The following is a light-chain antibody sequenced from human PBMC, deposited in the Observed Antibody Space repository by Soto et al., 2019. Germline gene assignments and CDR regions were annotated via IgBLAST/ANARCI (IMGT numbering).Light chain of an antibody. Sequence: DFVMTQAPDSLAVSLGERATINCKSSQSGLYNSTNQNHLGWFQQKPGHPPKLLIYGASFRPSGVPDRFSGSGSGTDVTLTISSLQAEDVAVYYCQQYCSIPFTFGQGTKLEI. J-gene: IGKJ2*01. CDR1: QSGLYNSTNQNH. CDR2: GAS. V-gene: IGKV4-1*01. CDR3: QQYCSIPFT.